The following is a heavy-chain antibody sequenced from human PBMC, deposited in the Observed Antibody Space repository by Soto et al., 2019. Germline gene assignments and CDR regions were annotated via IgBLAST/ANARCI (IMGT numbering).Heavy chain of an antibody. CDR3: ARGLISGYYLYDAFDI. V-gene: IGHV4-59*01. J-gene: IGHJ3*02. Sequence: QVQLQESGPGLVKPSETLSLTCTVSGGSISSYYWSWIRQPPGKGLEWIGYIYYSGSTNYNPSLMSRVTIAVATSKNQFSRKRSSVTAADTAVYYCARGLISGYYLYDAFDIWGQGTMVTVSS. D-gene: IGHD3-22*01. CDR1: GGSISSYY. CDR2: IYYSGST.